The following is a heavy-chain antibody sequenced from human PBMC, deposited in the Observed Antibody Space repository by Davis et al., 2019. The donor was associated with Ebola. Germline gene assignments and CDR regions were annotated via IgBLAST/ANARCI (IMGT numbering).Heavy chain of an antibody. CDR3: ARQHLYYYYGMDV. Sequence: GESLKISCKGSGYSFTSYWISWVRQLPGKGLEWMGIIYPGDSDTRYSPSFQGQVTISADKSISTAYLQWSSLKASDTAMYYCARQHLYYYYGMDVWGQGTTVTVSS. V-gene: IGHV5-51*01. CDR1: GYSFTSYW. CDR2: IYPGDSDT. J-gene: IGHJ6*02.